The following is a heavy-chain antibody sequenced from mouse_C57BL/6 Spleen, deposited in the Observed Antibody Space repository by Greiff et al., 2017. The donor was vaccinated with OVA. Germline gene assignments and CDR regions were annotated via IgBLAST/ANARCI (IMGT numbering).Heavy chain of an antibody. CDR2: INPNNGGT. V-gene: IGHV1-26*01. Sequence: EVQLQQSGPELVKPGASVKISCKASGYTFTDYYMNWVKQSHGKSLEWIGDINPNNGGTSYNQKFKGKATLTVDKSSSTAYMELRSLTSEDSAVYYCASHDGYYKAWFAYWGQGTLVTVSA. J-gene: IGHJ3*01. D-gene: IGHD2-3*01. CDR1: GYTFTDYY. CDR3: ASHDGYYKAWFAY.